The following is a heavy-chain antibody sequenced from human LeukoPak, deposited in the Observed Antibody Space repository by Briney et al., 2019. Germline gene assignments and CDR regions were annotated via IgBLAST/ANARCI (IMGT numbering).Heavy chain of an antibody. D-gene: IGHD6-13*01. J-gene: IGHJ5*02. CDR2: IYYSGST. CDR3: AGGAIAAAGTGWGSWFDP. CDR1: YY. Sequence: YYWXWXXXXRGKGLEWIGYIYYSGSTNYNPSLKSRVTISVDTSKTHFSLKLSSVTAADTAVYYCAGGAIAAAGTGWGSWFDPWGQGTLVTVSS. V-gene: IGHV4-59*08.